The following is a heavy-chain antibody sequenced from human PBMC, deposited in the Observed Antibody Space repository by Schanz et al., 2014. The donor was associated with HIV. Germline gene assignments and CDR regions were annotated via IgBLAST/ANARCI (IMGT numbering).Heavy chain of an antibody. CDR3: ARDLVDSSTWYDAFDI. V-gene: IGHV1-2*02. D-gene: IGHD6-13*01. Sequence: QVHLVQSGAEVKKPGASVKVSCKASGYTFTKFYIHWVRQAPGQGLEWMGWINPNSGGTNSAQKFQGRVTMSMDTSISTAYMEVRSLRSDDTALYFCARDLVDSSTWYDAFDIWGQGTKVTVSS. CDR1: GYTFTKFY. J-gene: IGHJ3*02. CDR2: INPNSGGT.